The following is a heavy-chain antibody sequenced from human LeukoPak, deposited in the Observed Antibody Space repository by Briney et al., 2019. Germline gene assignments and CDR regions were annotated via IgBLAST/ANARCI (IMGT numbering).Heavy chain of an antibody. V-gene: IGHV1-69*05. CDR3: ARVTLRYCSSTSCYRPYYMDV. CDR2: IIPIFGTA. CDR1: GYTFTDYY. J-gene: IGHJ6*03. Sequence: GASVKVSCKASGYTFTDYYMHWVRQAPGQGLEWMGGIIPIFGTANYAQKFQGRVTITTDESTSTAYMELSSLRSEDTAVYYCARVTLRYCSSTSCYRPYYMDVWGKGTTVTVSS. D-gene: IGHD2-2*02.